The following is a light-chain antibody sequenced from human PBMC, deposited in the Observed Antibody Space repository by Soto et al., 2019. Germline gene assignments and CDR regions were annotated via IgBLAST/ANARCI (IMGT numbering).Light chain of an antibody. J-gene: IGKJ4*01. CDR2: GAS. Sequence: EIVMTQSPATLSVSPGERATLSCRASQSVGSNLAWYQQRPGQTPKLVIFGASTRATGIPAMFSGSGSGTEFTLTISSLQSEDFGIYFCQQDNNWPLSFGGGTKAEIK. CDR3: QQDNNWPLS. CDR1: QSVGSN. V-gene: IGKV3-15*01.